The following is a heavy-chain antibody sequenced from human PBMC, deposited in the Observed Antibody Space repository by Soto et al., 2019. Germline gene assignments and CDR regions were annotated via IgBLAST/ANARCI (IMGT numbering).Heavy chain of an antibody. CDR2: ISWNSDII. Sequence: EVQLVESGGGLVQPGRSLRLSCAASGFTFDDYAMHWFRQAPGKGLEWVSSISWNSDIIKYADSVKGRFTISRDNAKNSLHLQMNTLTAEDTALYYCAKDPYTSSSEGGFDYWGRGTLVTVSS. V-gene: IGHV3-9*01. CDR3: AKDPYTSSSEGGFDY. J-gene: IGHJ4*02. CDR1: GFTFDDYA. D-gene: IGHD6-6*01.